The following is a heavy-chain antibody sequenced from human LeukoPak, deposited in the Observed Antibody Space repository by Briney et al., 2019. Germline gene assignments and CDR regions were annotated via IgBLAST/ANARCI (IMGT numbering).Heavy chain of an antibody. J-gene: IGHJ4*02. CDR1: GFTFGDYA. D-gene: IGHD4-17*01. V-gene: IGHV3-49*04. CDR3: TRRYGDYNGY. CDR2: IRSKAYGGTT. Sequence: GGSLRLSCTASGFTFGDYAMSWVRQAPGKGLEWVGFIRSKAYGGTTEYAASVKGRFTISRDDSKSIAYLQMNSLKTEDTAVYYCTRRYGDYNGYWGQGTLVTVSS.